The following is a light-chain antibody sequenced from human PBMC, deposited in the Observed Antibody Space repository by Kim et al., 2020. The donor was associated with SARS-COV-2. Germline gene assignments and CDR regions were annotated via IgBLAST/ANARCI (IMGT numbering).Light chain of an antibody. J-gene: IGKJ2*01. CDR3: QQYGNVHPYT. CDR2: GAS. Sequence: EVELTQSPCTLSLSPGERATLSCMASQTVRNNYLAWYQQKTGRAPRLLIYGASSRATGIPDRFTGSGSGTDFTLTISRLEPEDFAVYYCQQYGNVHPYTFGQGTKVDIK. V-gene: IGKV3-20*01. CDR1: QTVRNNY.